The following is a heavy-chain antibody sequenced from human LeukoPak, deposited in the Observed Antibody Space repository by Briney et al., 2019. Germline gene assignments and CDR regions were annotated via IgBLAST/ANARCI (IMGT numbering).Heavy chain of an antibody. CDR1: GGTFSSYA. Sequence: SVKVSCKASGGTFSSYAISWVRQAPGQGLEWMGGIIPIFGTANYAQKFQGRVTITADESTSTAYMELSSLSSEDTAVYYCVMGYCSGGSCATGYFQHWGQGTLVTVSS. J-gene: IGHJ1*01. V-gene: IGHV1-69*13. CDR2: IIPIFGTA. D-gene: IGHD2-15*01. CDR3: VMGYCSGGSCATGYFQH.